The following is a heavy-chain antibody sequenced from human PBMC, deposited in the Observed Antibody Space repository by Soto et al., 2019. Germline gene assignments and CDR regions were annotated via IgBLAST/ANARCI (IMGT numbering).Heavy chain of an antibody. CDR1: GFTFSSYW. V-gene: IGHV3-7*04. J-gene: IGHJ6*03. CDR3: ARVYSSSSLFRYYDYMDG. CDR2: IKQDGSEK. Sequence: EVQLVESGGGLVQPGGSLRLSCAASGFTFSSYWMSWVRQAPGKGLEWVANIKQDGSEKYYVDSVKGRFTISKENAKNSLYLQMNCLRGEDTAVYYCARVYSSSSLFRYYDYMDGWGKWTTVTGSS. D-gene: IGHD6-6*01.